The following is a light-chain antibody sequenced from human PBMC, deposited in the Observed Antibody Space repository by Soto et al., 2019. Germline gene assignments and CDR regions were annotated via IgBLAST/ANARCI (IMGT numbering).Light chain of an antibody. CDR3: QSYDTSLGGSRV. CDR1: SSDIGGYNA. CDR2: GNS. V-gene: IGLV2-14*03. J-gene: IGLJ1*01. Sequence: QSALTQPASVSGSPGQTITISCTGTSSDIGGYNAVSWYQHHPGKAPKLIIYGNSNRPSGVPDRFSGSRSGTSASLAITGLQDEDEADYYCQSYDTSLGGSRVFGTGTKVTVL.